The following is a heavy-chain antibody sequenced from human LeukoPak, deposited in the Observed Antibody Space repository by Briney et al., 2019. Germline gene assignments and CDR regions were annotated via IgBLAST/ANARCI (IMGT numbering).Heavy chain of an antibody. D-gene: IGHD6-19*01. J-gene: IGHJ4*02. Sequence: SETLSLTCTVSGGSISSSSYYWGWIRQPPGKGLEWIGSIYYSGSTYYNPSLKSRVTISVDTSKNQFSLKLSSVTAADTAAYYCARRSGSGWYKIDYWGQGTLVTVSS. CDR1: GGSISSSSYY. CDR2: IYYSGST. V-gene: IGHV4-39*01. CDR3: ARRSGSGWYKIDY.